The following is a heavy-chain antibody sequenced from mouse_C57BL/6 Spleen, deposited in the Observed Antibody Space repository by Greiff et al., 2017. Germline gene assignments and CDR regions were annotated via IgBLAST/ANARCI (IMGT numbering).Heavy chain of an antibody. CDR2: IDPSDSET. V-gene: IGHV1-52*01. CDR3: ALITTVKGYYFDY. Sequence: QVQLKQSGAELVRPGSSVKLSCKASGYTFTSYWMHWVKQRPIQGLEWIGNIDPSDSETHYNQKFKDKATLTVDKSSSTAYMQLSSLTSEDSAVYYCALITTVKGYYFDYWGQGTTLTVSS. D-gene: IGHD1-1*01. J-gene: IGHJ2*01. CDR1: GYTFTSYW.